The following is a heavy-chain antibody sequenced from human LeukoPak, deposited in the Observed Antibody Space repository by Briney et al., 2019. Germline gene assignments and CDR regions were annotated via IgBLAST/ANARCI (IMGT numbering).Heavy chain of an antibody. J-gene: IGHJ4*02. CDR3: ARGLRITGTDYYFDY. D-gene: IGHD1-7*01. CDR1: GFTVSDNY. V-gene: IGHV3-53*01. CDR2: IYSGGST. Sequence: GGSLRLSCAASGFTVSDNYVTWVRQAPGKGLEWVSVIYSGGSTYYADSVKGRFTISRDNSKNTLYLQMNSLRAEDTAVYYCARGLRITGTDYYFDYWGQGTLVTVSS.